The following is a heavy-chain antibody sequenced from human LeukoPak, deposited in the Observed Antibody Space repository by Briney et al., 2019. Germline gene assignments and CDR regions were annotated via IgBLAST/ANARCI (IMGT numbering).Heavy chain of an antibody. J-gene: IGHJ4*02. CDR3: ARTFDY. CDR1: GFTFRDYD. Sequence: GGSLRLSCAASGFTFRDYDMSWVRQAPGKGLEWVSTIGGSGGRTYYADSVKGRFTISRDNSKNTLYLQMNSLRAEDTAVYYCARTFDYWGQGTLVTVSS. V-gene: IGHV3-23*01. CDR2: IGGSGGRT.